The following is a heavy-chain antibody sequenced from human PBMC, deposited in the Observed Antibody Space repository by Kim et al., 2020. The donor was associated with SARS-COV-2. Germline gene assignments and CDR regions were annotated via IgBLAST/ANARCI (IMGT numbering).Heavy chain of an antibody. D-gene: IGHD3-22*01. CDR3: ARGNYDSSGSPRIHYYYYYGMDV. J-gene: IGHJ6*02. CDR1: GGTFSSYA. V-gene: IGHV1-69*13. Sequence: SVKVSCKASGGTFSSYAISWVRQAPGQGLEWMGGIIPIFGTANYAQKFQGRVTITADESTSTAYMELSSLRSEDTAVYYCARGNYDSSGSPRIHYYYYYGMDVWGQGTTVTVSS. CDR2: IIPIFGTA.